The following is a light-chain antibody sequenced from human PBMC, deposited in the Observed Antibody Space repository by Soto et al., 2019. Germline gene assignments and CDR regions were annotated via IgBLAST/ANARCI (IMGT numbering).Light chain of an antibody. CDR3: QQLDSYPLT. J-gene: IGKJ4*01. Sequence: DIQLTQSPSFLSASVGDRVPITCRASQGISSYLAWYQQKPGKAPQLLIYGASTLQSGVPSRFSGSGSGTEFTLTISSLQPEDSATYYCQQLDSYPLTCGGGTKVEIK. CDR1: QGISSY. V-gene: IGKV1-9*01. CDR2: GAS.